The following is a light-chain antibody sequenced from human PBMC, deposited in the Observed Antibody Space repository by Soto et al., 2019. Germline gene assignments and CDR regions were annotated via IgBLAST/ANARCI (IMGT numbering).Light chain of an antibody. Sequence: EIVLTQSPATLSLSPGEIATLYFSASQSVSSYLALYQQKPGQAPRLLIYDASNRATGIPARFSGSGSGTDFTLTISSLEPEDFAVYYCQRRSNWPQTFGQGTKVDIK. V-gene: IGKV3-11*01. CDR1: QSVSSY. J-gene: IGKJ1*01. CDR2: DAS. CDR3: QRRSNWPQT.